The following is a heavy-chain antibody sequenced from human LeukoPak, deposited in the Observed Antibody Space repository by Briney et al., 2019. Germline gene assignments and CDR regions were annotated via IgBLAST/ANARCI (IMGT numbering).Heavy chain of an antibody. CDR1: GYTFTSYY. CDR2: INPSGGST. J-gene: IGHJ4*02. V-gene: IGHV1-46*01. Sequence: ASVKVSCKASGYTFTSYYMHWVRQAPGQGREWMGIINPSGGSTSYAQKFQGRVTMTRDMSTSTVYMELSSLRSEDTAVYYCAKRGLWFGELLFDYWGQGTLVTVSS. CDR3: AKRGLWFGELLFDY. D-gene: IGHD3-10*01.